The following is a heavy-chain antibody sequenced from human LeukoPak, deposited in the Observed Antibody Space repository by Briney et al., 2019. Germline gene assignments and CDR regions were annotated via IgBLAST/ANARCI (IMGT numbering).Heavy chain of an antibody. J-gene: IGHJ6*02. Sequence: ASVKVSCKASGYTFTSYGISWVRQAPGQGLEWMGRINPNSGDTNYAQKFQGRVTMTRDTSTNIAYVELSRLRSDDTAVYFCARDLSRSSSGLLGYYFFSGMGVWGQGTTVTVSS. V-gene: IGHV1-2*06. D-gene: IGHD6-6*01. CDR3: ARDLSRSSSGLLGYYFFSGMGV. CDR2: INPNSGDT. CDR1: GYTFTSYG.